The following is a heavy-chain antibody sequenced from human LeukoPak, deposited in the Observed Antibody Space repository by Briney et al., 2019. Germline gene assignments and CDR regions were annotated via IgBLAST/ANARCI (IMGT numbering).Heavy chain of an antibody. D-gene: IGHD4-17*01. V-gene: IGHV4-31*11. J-gene: IGHJ5*02. Sequence: SETLSLTCAVYGGSFSGYYWNWIRQHPGKGLEWIGYIYYSGSTYYNPSLKSRVTISVDTSKNQFSLKLSSVTAADTAVYYCARVMFRDYRFAPWGQGTLVTVSS. CDR3: ARVMFRDYRFAP. CDR1: GGSFSGYY. CDR2: IYYSGST.